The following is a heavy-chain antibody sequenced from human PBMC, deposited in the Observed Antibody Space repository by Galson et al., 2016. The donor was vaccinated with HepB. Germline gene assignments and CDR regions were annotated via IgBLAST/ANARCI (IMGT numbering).Heavy chain of an antibody. D-gene: IGHD3-3*01. V-gene: IGHV3-33*07. CDR3: VREGPVGESGKGGFDY. J-gene: IGHJ4*02. Sequence: SLRLSCAASGFTSSRYWMSWVRQAPGKGLEWVAVIWSDGSEQYYADAGKGRCTISRDNSKNTLHLQMNSLRVEDTPGFYCVREGPVGESGKGGFDYWGEGILVTVS. CDR2: IWSDGSEQ. CDR1: GFTSSRYW.